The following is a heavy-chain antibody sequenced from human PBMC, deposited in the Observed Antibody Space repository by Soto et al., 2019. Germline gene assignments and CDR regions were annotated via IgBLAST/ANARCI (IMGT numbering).Heavy chain of an antibody. D-gene: IGHD2-2*01. V-gene: IGHV1-18*01. J-gene: IGHJ5*02. CDR1: GYTFSNYG. CDR3: ARVVPGAEAWFGP. CDR2: ISLYSDGT. Sequence: ASVKVSCKASGYTFSNYGITWVRQAPGQPLEWLGWISLYSDGTNYAQKFQGRVSMTTDTSTTTAYMELRSLRSDDTAVYYCARVVPGAEAWFGPWGQGTLVTVS.